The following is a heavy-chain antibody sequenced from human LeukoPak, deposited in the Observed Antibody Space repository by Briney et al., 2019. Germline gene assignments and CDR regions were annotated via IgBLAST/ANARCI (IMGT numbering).Heavy chain of an antibody. CDR2: IYPGDSDT. CDR3: ARWYGPGRGDY. CDR1: GYSFTIYW. D-gene: IGHD3-10*01. V-gene: IGHV5-51*01. J-gene: IGHJ4*02. Sequence: GESLQISFKGSGYSFTIYWIGWGRPRPGKGLEWMGIIYPGDSDTRYSPSFQGQVTISADKSISTAYLQWSSLKASDTAMYYCARWYGPGRGDYWGQGTLVTVSS.